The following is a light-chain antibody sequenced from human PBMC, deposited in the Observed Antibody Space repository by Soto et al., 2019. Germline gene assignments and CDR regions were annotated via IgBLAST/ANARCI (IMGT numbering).Light chain of an antibody. CDR3: QQYNNWPLT. CDR1: ESVSST. V-gene: IGKV3-15*01. Sequence: EIVMTQSPATLSVSPGERATLSCRASESVSSTLAWYQQNPGQTPRLLIYGASTRATGITARFNASGSGTEVTLTISGLKSEDFAVYYCQQYNNWPLTFSGGTKVEIK. J-gene: IGKJ4*01. CDR2: GAS.